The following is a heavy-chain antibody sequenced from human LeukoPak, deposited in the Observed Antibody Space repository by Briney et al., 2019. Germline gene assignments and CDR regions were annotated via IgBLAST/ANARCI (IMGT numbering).Heavy chain of an antibody. CDR1: GFTFSSYG. J-gene: IGHJ3*02. CDR2: IWYDGSNK. D-gene: IGHD3-10*01. Sequence: GGSLRLSCAASGFTFSSYGMHWVRQAPGKGLEWVAVIWYDGSNKYYADSVKGRFTISRDNSKNTLYLQMNSLRAENTAVYYCARDPSRGKYGSGPHTDAFDIWGQGTMVTVSS. CDR3: ARDPSRGKYGSGPHTDAFDI. V-gene: IGHV3-33*01.